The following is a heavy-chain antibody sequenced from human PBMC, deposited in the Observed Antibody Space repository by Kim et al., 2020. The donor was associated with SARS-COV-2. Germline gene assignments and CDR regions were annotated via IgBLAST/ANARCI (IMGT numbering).Heavy chain of an antibody. CDR3: ARGDLFYYYYGMDV. V-gene: IGHV4-31*02. J-gene: IGHJ6*02. D-gene: IGHD2-21*01. Sequence: NPSLKSRVTISVDTSKNQFSLKLSSVTAADTAVYYCARGDLFYYYYGMDVWGQGTTVTVSS.